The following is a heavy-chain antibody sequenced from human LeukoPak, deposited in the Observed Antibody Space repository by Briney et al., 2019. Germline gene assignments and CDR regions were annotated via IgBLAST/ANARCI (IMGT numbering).Heavy chain of an antibody. D-gene: IGHD6-13*01. J-gene: IGHJ4*02. CDR3: ALGGGGSWYRYFHY. V-gene: IGHV1-18*01. CDR1: GYTFTSCG. Sequence: ASVKVSCKASGYTFTSCGISWVRQAPGQGLEWMGWISAYNGNTNYAQKLQGRVTMTTDTSTSTAYMEVRSLRSDDTAVYYCALGGGGSWYRYFHYWGQGTLVTVSS. CDR2: ISAYNGNT.